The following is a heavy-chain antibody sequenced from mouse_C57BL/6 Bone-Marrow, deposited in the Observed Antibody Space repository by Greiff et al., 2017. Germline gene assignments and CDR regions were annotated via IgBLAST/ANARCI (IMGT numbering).Heavy chain of an antibody. D-gene: IGHD2-3*01. CDR1: GYTFTSYW. Sequence: VQLQQPGAELVRPGSSVKLSCKASGYTFTSYWMDWVKQRPGQGLEWIGNIYPSDSETHYNQKFKDKATLTVEKSSSTAYMQLSSLTSEDSAVYYCALDGYSAMDYWGQGTSVTVSS. CDR3: ALDGYSAMDY. V-gene: IGHV1-61*01. CDR2: IYPSDSET. J-gene: IGHJ4*01.